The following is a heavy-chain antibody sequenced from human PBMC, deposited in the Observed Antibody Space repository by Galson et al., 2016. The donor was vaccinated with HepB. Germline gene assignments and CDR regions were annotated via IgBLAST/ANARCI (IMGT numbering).Heavy chain of an antibody. CDR1: GGSISSGLYY. D-gene: IGHD2-2*01. J-gene: IGHJ4*02. Sequence: TLSLTCTVNGGSISSGLYYWSWIRQHPGKGLEWIAYIYYSGSTYYNSSLKSRLTISVDTSKNQFSLKLTSVTAADTAVYYCARALRYCDNTSCSYFDYWGQGTLVTVSS. CDR3: ARALRYCDNTSCSYFDY. V-gene: IGHV4-31*03. CDR2: IYYSGST.